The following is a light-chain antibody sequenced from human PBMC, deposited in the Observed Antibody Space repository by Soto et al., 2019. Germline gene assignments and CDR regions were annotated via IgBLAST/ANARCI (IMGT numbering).Light chain of an antibody. CDR1: SSDVGGYNY. Sequence: QSALTQPASVSGSPGQSITISCTGTSSDVGGYNYVSWYQQHPGKAPKLMIYEVSSRPSGVSNRFSGSKSGNTASLTISGLQAEDYADYYCSSYTSSSTLLVFGGGTKLTVL. V-gene: IGLV2-14*01. J-gene: IGLJ2*01. CDR2: EVS. CDR3: SSYTSSSTLLV.